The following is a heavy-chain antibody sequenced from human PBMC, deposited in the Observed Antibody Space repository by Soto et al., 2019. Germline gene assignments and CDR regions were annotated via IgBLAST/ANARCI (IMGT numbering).Heavy chain of an antibody. CDR3: ARVAARRHGFLDY. CDR1: GGSISSGDYY. V-gene: IGHV4-30-4*01. CDR2: IYYSGST. Sequence: SATLSLTCTVSGGSISSGDYYWSWIRQPPGKGLEWIGYIYYSGSTYYNPSLKSRVTISVDTSKNQFSLKLSSVTAADTAVYYCARVAARRHGFLDYWGQGTLVTVSS. J-gene: IGHJ4*02. D-gene: IGHD6-6*01.